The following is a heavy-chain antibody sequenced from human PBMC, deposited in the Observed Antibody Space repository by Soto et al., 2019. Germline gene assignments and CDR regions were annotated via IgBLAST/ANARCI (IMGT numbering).Heavy chain of an antibody. D-gene: IGHD2-21*02. Sequence: GGSLRLSCAASGFTFSSYAMHGVRQAPGKGLEWVAVISYDGSNKYYADSVKGRFTISRDNSKNTLYLQMNSLRAEDTAVYYCARDFSVVVTAIPYYFDYWGQGTLVTVSS. J-gene: IGHJ4*02. CDR2: ISYDGSNK. CDR1: GFTFSSYA. CDR3: ARDFSVVVTAIPYYFDY. V-gene: IGHV3-30-3*01.